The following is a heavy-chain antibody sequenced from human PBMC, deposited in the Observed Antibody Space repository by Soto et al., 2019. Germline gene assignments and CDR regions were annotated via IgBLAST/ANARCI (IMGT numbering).Heavy chain of an antibody. CDR2: INHSGST. Sequence: SETLSLTCAVYGGSFSVYYWSWILQPPWKGLEWIGEINHSGSTNYNPSLKSRVTISVDTSKNQFSLKLSSVTAADTAVYYCARDRMYAKYHWFDPWGQGTLVTAPQ. V-gene: IGHV4-34*01. D-gene: IGHD2-8*01. CDR3: ARDRMYAKYHWFDP. CDR1: GGSFSVYY. J-gene: IGHJ5*02.